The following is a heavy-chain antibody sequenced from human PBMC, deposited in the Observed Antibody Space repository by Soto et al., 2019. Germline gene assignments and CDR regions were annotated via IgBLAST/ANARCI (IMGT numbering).Heavy chain of an antibody. Sequence: QVQLVQSGAEVKKPGSSVKVSCKASGGTFSSYAISWVRQAPGQGLEWMGGIIPISGTANYAQKFRGRVTITADESTSTVYMELSSLRSEDTAVYFCARSQGSSTSLAIYYYYYYGMDVWGQGTTVTVSS. CDR3: ARSQGSSTSLAIYYYYYYGMDV. V-gene: IGHV1-69*01. CDR1: GGTFSSYA. D-gene: IGHD2-2*01. J-gene: IGHJ6*02. CDR2: IIPISGTA.